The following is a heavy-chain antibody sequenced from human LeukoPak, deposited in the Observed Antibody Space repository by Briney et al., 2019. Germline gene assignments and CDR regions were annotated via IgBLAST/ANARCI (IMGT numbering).Heavy chain of an antibody. CDR3: ARDRGYSYGGYFDY. D-gene: IGHD5-18*01. Sequence: SVEVSCKASGSTFSSYAISWVRQAPGQGLEWMGGIIPIFGTANYAQKFQGRVTITADESTSTAYMELSSLRSEDTAVYYCARDRGYSYGGYFDYWGQGTLVTVSS. V-gene: IGHV1-69*01. CDR1: GSTFSSYA. CDR2: IIPIFGTA. J-gene: IGHJ4*02.